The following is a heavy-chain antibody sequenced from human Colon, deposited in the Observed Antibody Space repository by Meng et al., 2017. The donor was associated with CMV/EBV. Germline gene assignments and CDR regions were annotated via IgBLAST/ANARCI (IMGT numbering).Heavy chain of an antibody. CDR1: GYTFTDYY. CDR2: IRLNSGDT. D-gene: IGHD4/OR15-4a*01. CDR3: ARARGGANHYYHAMDV. J-gene: IGHJ6*02. Sequence: ASVKVSCKASGYTFTDYYMHWVRQAPGQGLEWMGWIRLNSGDTKYAQKFQGRVTMTRDTSISTVYMELSRLRSDDTAVYYCARARGGANHYYHAMDVWGQGTTVTVSS. V-gene: IGHV1-2*02.